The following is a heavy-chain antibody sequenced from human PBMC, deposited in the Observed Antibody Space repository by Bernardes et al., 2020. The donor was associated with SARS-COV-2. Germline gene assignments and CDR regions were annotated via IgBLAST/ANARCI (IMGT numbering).Heavy chain of an antibody. Sequence: PPGKGLEWIGEINHSGSTNYNPSLKSRVTISVDTSKNQFSLKLSSVTAADTAVYYCASFGMTTVTGGFDYWGQGSLVTVSS. J-gene: IGHJ4*02. CDR3: ASFGMTTVTGGFDY. D-gene: IGHD4-17*01. CDR2: INHSGST. V-gene: IGHV4-34*01.